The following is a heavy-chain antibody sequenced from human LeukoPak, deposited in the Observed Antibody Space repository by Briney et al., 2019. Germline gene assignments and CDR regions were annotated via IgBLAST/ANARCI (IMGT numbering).Heavy chain of an antibody. CDR1: GGSISSGSYY. Sequence: SETLSLTCTVPGGSISSGSYYWSWIRQPAGKGLEWIGRIYTSGSTNYNPSLKSRVTISVDTSKNQFSLKLSSVTAADTAVYYCARVRGGIRYYYMDVWGKGTTVTVSS. V-gene: IGHV4-61*02. CDR2: IYTSGST. D-gene: IGHD1-14*01. J-gene: IGHJ6*03. CDR3: ARVRGGIRYYYMDV.